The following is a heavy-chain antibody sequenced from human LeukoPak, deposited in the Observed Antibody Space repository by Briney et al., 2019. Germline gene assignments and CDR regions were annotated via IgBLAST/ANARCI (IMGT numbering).Heavy chain of an antibody. Sequence: GGSLRLSCAASGFTFSNAWMSWVRQAPGKGLRWVSGIGPGGGNKYYADSLKGRFTISRDNSKNTLYLQMNSLRAEDTALYYCAQDISWFALDMWGQGTMVTVSS. J-gene: IGHJ3*02. CDR3: AQDISWFALDM. CDR2: IGPGGGNK. CDR1: GFTFSNAW. V-gene: IGHV3-23*01. D-gene: IGHD3-10*01.